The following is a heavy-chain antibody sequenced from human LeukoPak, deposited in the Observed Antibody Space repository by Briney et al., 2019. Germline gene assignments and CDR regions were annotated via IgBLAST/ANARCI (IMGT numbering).Heavy chain of an antibody. V-gene: IGHV4-59*01. CDR2: IYYIGST. Sequence: PSETLSLTCAVYGGSFSGYYWSWIRQPPGKGLEWIGYIYYIGSTNYNPSLKSRVTISVDTSKNQFSLKLSSVTAADTAVYYCARDYAFDIWGQGTMVTVSS. J-gene: IGHJ3*02. CDR3: ARDYAFDI. CDR1: GGSFSGYY.